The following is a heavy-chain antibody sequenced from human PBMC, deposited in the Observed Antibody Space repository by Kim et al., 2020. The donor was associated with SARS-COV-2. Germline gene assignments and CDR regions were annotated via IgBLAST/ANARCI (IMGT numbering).Heavy chain of an antibody. D-gene: IGHD2-15*01. Sequence: ASVKVSCKASGYTFTNYGISWVRQAPGQGLEWMGWISAYNGNTNYAQKLQGRVTMTTDTSTTTSYMELRSLRSDDTAAYYCASLGYCSGGTCYTKYYGMDVWGQGTTVTVSS. CDR2: ISAYNGNT. CDR3: ASLGYCSGGTCYTKYYGMDV. CDR1: GYTFTNYG. J-gene: IGHJ6*02. V-gene: IGHV1-18*04.